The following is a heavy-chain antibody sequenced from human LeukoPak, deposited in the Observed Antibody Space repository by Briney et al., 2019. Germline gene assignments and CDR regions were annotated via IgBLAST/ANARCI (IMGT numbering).Heavy chain of an antibody. D-gene: IGHD3-22*01. CDR3: AKDRDHYDSSGYLDH. CDR1: GFTFSLYW. J-gene: IGHJ4*02. V-gene: IGHV3-7*01. CDR2: IKQDGSQK. Sequence: GGSLTLSCAASGFTFSLYWMNWIRQAPGKGLEWVASIKQDGSQKDYVDSVKGRFTISRDNSKNTLYLQMNSLRAEDTAVYYCAKDRDHYDSSGYLDHWGQGTLVTVSS.